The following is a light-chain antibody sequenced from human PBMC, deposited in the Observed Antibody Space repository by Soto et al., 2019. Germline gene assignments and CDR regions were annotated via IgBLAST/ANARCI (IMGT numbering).Light chain of an antibody. Sequence: VMTQSLATLSVSTEVRVTLSFRASQGIGDTLAWYQHKPGQTPRLLIYDTFTRATGVPARFSGSRSGPEFTLTTNSLQSEDFAIYYCQPYNNWPLTFGGGTKVDVK. CDR3: QPYNNWPLT. J-gene: IGKJ4*01. CDR2: DTF. CDR1: QGIGDT. V-gene: IGKV3-15*01.